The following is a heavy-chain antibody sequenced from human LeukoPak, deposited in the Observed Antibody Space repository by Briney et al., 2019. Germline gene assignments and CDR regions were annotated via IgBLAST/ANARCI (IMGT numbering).Heavy chain of an antibody. CDR2: INADDGNT. CDR3: ARGIVVQPSANWLDP. Sequence: GASVKVSCKTSGYTFTTYAIHWVRQAPGQRLEWMGLINADDGNTRYSQRFQGRVTITRDTSANTAYMELSSLRLEDTAVYYCARGIVVQPSANWLDPWGQGTPVTVSS. D-gene: IGHD2-2*01. J-gene: IGHJ5*02. V-gene: IGHV1-3*01. CDR1: GYTFTTYA.